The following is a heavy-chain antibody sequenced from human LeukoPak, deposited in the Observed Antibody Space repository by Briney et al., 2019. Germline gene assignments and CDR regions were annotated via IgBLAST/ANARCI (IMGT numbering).Heavy chain of an antibody. CDR1: GFTFSSYG. CDR2: ISGSGGST. V-gene: IGHV3-23*01. CDR3: ATSPRYSAAGRVDY. Sequence: PGGSLRLSCAASGFTFSSYGMHWVRQAPGKGLEWVSAISGSGGSTYYADSVKGRFTISRDNSKNTLYLQMNSLRAEDTAVYYCATSPRYSAAGRVDYWGQGTLVTVSS. D-gene: IGHD6-13*01. J-gene: IGHJ4*02.